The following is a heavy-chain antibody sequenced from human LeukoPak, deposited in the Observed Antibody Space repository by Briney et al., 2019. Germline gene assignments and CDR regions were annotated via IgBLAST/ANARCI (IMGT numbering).Heavy chain of an antibody. CDR1: GFTLSTYA. D-gene: IGHD1-26*01. J-gene: IGHJ4*02. Sequence: GGSLRLSCAASGFTLSTYAMSWVRQAPGKGLEWVSAISGSGGSTYYADSVKGRFTISRDNSKNTLYLQMNSLRAEDTAVYYCAKDDKEYSGSYYDYWGQGTLVTVSS. V-gene: IGHV3-23*01. CDR3: AKDDKEYSGSYYDY. CDR2: ISGSGGST.